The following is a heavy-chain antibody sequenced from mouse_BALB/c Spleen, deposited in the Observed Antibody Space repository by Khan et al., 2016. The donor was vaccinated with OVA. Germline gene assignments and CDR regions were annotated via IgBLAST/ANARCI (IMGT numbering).Heavy chain of an antibody. CDR3: AGQGGGYFSWFAY. Sequence: QVQLQQSGTELLKPGASVKISCKATGYTFSSYWIEWIKQRSGHGLEWIGEILPGSDSPNYNERFMGKATFTADTSSNTAYLQLSSLTSADSAVLYCAGQGGGYFSWFAYWGQGTLVTVSA. V-gene: IGHV1-9*01. CDR2: ILPGSDSP. CDR1: GYTFSSYW. D-gene: IGHD2-3*01. J-gene: IGHJ3*01.